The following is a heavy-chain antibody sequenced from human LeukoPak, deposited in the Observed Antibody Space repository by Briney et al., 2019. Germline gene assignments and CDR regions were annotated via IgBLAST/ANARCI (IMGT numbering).Heavy chain of an antibody. V-gene: IGHV4-39*07. CDR1: GGSISSSSYY. Sequence: KTSETLSLTCIVFGGSISSSSYYWGWIRQAPGKGLEWIGTIYYSGTTYYNPSLKSRVTISVDTSKNQFSLKLTSVTAADTAVYYCARDTVGATFPGAFDIWGQGTMVTVSS. CDR2: IYYSGTT. D-gene: IGHD1-26*01. CDR3: ARDTVGATFPGAFDI. J-gene: IGHJ3*02.